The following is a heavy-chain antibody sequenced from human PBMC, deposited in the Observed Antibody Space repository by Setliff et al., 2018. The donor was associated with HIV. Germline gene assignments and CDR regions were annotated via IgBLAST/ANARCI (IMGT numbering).Heavy chain of an antibody. CDR2: VSYSGST. J-gene: IGHJ5*02. CDR1: GGSISTYY. CDR3: ARATSPRPMVRGGRFDP. Sequence: SETLSLTFNVSGGSISTYYWSWIRQPPGKGLEWLGYVSYSGSTNFNPSLESRLAMSVDMSKNHFSLRLRSVTAADTAVYFCARATSPRPMVRGGRFDPWGQGTLVTVSS. V-gene: IGHV4-59*12. D-gene: IGHD3-10*01.